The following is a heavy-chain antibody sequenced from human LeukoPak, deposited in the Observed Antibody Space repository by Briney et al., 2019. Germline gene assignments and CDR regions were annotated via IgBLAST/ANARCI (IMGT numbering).Heavy chain of an antibody. J-gene: IGHJ4*02. CDR2: ISSDGSIT. CDR3: ARHLNYYLDY. Sequence: GGSLRLSCAASGFTFSTYWMHWVRQAPGKGLVWVSRISSDGSITGYADSVKGRFTISRDNARNTLYLQMNSLRAEDTAVYYCARHLNYYLDYWGQGTLVTVSS. V-gene: IGHV3-74*01. D-gene: IGHD3-10*01. CDR1: GFTFSTYW.